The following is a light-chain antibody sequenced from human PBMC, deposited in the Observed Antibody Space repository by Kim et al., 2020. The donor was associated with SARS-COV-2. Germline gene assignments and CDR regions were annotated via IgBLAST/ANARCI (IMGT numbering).Light chain of an antibody. Sequence: ASVGDRVTITCRASQDINLSLAWYQQRPGKAPRLLIFGPSFLQTGVPSRFSGSGSGTEFTLTINTLQPEDFATYYCQQANTFPLTFGGGIKVDIK. CDR2: GPS. J-gene: IGKJ4*01. V-gene: IGKV1-12*01. CDR3: QQANTFPLT. CDR1: QDINLS.